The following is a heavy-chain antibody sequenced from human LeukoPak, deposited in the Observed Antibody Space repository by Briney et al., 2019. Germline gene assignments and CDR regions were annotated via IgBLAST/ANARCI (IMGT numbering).Heavy chain of an antibody. CDR3: TTDTPPVAVPNP. Sequence: SSSYSWGWIRQPPGKGLEWVGRIKSKTDGGTTDYAAPVKGRFTISRDDSKNTLYLQMNSLKTEDTAVYYCTTDTPPVAVPNPWGQGTLVTVSS. D-gene: IGHD2-2*01. CDR2: IKSKTDGGTT. J-gene: IGHJ5*02. CDR1: SSSYSW. V-gene: IGHV3-15*01.